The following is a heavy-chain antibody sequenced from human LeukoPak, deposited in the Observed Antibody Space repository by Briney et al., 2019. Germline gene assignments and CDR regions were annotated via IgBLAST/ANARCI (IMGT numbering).Heavy chain of an antibody. V-gene: IGHV3-33*01. CDR1: GFTFRSHG. CDR3: ARDGQNGSPYATDV. J-gene: IGHJ6*02. Sequence: GRSLRLSCAASGFTFRSHGMHWVRQAPGKGLEWVAGIWYDGSNEDYADSVKGRFTISRDNSKNTLYLQMNSLRVEDTAVYYCARDGQNGSPYATDVWGQGTTVTVSS. CDR2: IWYDGSNE. D-gene: IGHD3-10*01.